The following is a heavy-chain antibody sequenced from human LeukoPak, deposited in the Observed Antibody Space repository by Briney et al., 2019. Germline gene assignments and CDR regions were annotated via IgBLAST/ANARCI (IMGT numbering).Heavy chain of an antibody. CDR3: ASSKDHYWHY. CDR1: GFTFSDYS. D-gene: IGHD2-8*02. J-gene: IGHJ4*02. V-gene: IGHV3-7*05. CDR2: IHQDAGEK. Sequence: GGSLRLSCAASGFTFSDYSVTWVRQTPGKGLQWVASIHQDAGEKQYLDSVRGRFTISRDNAKSSLYLQMNSLTVDDTGIYYCASSKDHYWHYWGQGTLVTVSS.